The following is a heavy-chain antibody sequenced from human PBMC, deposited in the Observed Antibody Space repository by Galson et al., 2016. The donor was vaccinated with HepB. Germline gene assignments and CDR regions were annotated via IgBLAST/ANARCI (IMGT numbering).Heavy chain of an antibody. Sequence: SLRLSCAASGFTFSTYVMSWVRQAPGKGLEWISYISSSSNSMYYADSVKGRFTISRDNAKNSLYLQMNSLRDEDTAVYYCVKGAGTIDYWGQGTLVTVSS. CDR1: GFTFSTYV. V-gene: IGHV3-48*02. D-gene: IGHD6-19*01. J-gene: IGHJ4*02. CDR3: VKGAGTIDY. CDR2: ISSSSNSM.